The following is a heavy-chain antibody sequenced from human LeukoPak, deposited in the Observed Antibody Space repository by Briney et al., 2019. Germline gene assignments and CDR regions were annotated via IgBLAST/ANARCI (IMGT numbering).Heavy chain of an antibody. CDR1: GFTFSNYA. J-gene: IGHJ5*02. V-gene: IGHV3-23*01. Sequence: GGSLRLSCAASGFTFSNYAMSWVRQAPGKGLEWVSSINGRGGSTDYADSVKGRFTISRDNAKNSLYLQMNSLRAEDTALYYCARGIAAAGIAPWGQGTLVTVSS. CDR2: INGRGGST. D-gene: IGHD6-13*01. CDR3: ARGIAAAGIAP.